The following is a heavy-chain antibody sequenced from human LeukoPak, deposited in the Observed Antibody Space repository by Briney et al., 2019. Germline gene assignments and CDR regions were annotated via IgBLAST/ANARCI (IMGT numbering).Heavy chain of an antibody. J-gene: IGHJ4*02. V-gene: IGHV4-59*08. Sequence: SETLSLTCTVSGGSISSYYWSWIRQPPGKGLEWIGYIYYSGSPNYNPSLKSRVTISLDTSKNQFSLNLSSVTAADTAVYYCARYFLGSGWPYFDYWGQGTLVTVSS. CDR3: ARYFLGSGWPYFDY. CDR1: GGSISSYY. CDR2: IYYSGSP. D-gene: IGHD6-19*01.